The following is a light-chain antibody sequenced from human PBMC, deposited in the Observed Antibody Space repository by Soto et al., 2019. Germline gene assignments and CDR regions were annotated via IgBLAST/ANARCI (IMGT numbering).Light chain of an antibody. CDR2: STS. Sequence: DIQMTQSPSSLSASVGDGVTITCRASQSISYYLNWYQQKQGRAPRLLIYSTSTLQSGVPSKFSGSASGTDFTLTISSLQPEDFATYYCQQSYSTPWTFGQGTKVDIK. V-gene: IGKV1-39*01. J-gene: IGKJ1*01. CDR3: QQSYSTPWT. CDR1: QSISYY.